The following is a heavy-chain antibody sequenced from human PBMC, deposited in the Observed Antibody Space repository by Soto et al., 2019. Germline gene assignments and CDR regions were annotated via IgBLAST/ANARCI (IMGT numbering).Heavy chain of an antibody. J-gene: IGHJ4*02. CDR1: GLTFSGSA. V-gene: IGHV3-73*01. CDR2: IRSKPNNYAT. Sequence: EVQLVESGGGLVQPGGSLKHSCAASGLTFSGSAMHWVRQASGKGLEWVGRIRSKPNNYATAYAASVQGRFTISRDDSKNTAYLQMNSLKTEDTAVYYCTRHTSDYWGQGTLVTVSS. CDR3: TRHTSDY.